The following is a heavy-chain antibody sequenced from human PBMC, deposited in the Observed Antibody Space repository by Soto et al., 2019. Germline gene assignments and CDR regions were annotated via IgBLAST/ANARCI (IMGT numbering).Heavy chain of an antibody. CDR3: ARDGELTYYYDSRSGGGLDY. CDR2: ISYDGSNK. J-gene: IGHJ4*02. CDR1: GFTFSSYA. Sequence: QVQLVESGGGVVQPGRSLRLSCAASGFTFSSYAMHWVRQAPGKGLEWVAVISYDGSNKYYADSVKGRFTISRDNSKNTLYVQMNSLRAEDTAVYYCARDGELTYYYDSRSGGGLDYWGQGTLVTVSS. V-gene: IGHV3-30-3*01. D-gene: IGHD3-22*01.